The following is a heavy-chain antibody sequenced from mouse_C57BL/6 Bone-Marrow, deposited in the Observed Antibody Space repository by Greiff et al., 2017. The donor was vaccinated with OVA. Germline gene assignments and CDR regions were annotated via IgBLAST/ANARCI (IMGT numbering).Heavy chain of an antibody. Sequence: VKLVESGPGLVQPSQSLSITCTVSGFSLTSYGVHWVRQSPGKGLEWLGVIWSGGSTDYNAAFISRLSISKDNSKSQVFFKMNSLQADDTAIYYCARNKIYDGYYGFAYWGQGTLVTVSA. D-gene: IGHD2-3*01. V-gene: IGHV2-2*01. CDR1: GFSLTSYG. J-gene: IGHJ3*01. CDR3: ARNKIYDGYYGFAY. CDR2: IWSGGST.